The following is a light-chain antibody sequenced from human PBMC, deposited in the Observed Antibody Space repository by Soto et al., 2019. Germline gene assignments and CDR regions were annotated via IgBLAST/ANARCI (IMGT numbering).Light chain of an antibody. CDR2: GAS. J-gene: IGKJ3*01. CDR1: QSVSDSY. V-gene: IGKV3-20*01. CDR3: QQYGSSPIT. Sequence: EIVLTQSPGTLSLSPGERVTLSCRASQSVSDSYLAWYQQKPGQAPRLLIYGASSRATGIPDRFSGSGSGTDFTLAISRLEAEDFTLYYCQQYGSSPITFGPGTKVDIK.